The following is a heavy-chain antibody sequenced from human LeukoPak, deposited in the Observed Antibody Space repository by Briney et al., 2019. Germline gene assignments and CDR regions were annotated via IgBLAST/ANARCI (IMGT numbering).Heavy chain of an antibody. CDR1: GGSISSYY. D-gene: IGHD4-17*01. Sequence: PSQTLSLTCTVSGGSISSYYWSWIRQPPGKGLEWIGYIYYRGSTNYNPSLKSRVTISVDKSKNQFSLNLSSVNAADTAVNNFARQYYGDSGPLRIDYWGQ. CDR3: ARQYYGDSGPLRIDY. CDR2: IYYRGST. V-gene: IGHV4-59*08. J-gene: IGHJ4*02.